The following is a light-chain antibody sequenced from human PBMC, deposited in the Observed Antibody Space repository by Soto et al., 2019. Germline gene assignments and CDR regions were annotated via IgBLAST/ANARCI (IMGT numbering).Light chain of an antibody. CDR2: AAS. Sequence: DIQMTQTPSSLSASVGDRVTITCRASQSISSYLNWYQQKPGKAPKLLIYAASSLQSGVPSRFSGSGSGTDFTLTISSLQPEDFATYYCQHCYSTPRTFGQGTKVDNK. CDR3: QHCYSTPRT. J-gene: IGKJ1*01. CDR1: QSISSY. V-gene: IGKV1-39*01.